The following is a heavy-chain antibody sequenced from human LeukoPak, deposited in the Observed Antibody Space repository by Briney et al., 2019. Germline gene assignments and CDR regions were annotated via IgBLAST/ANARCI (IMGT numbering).Heavy chain of an antibody. V-gene: IGHV1-69*04. D-gene: IGHD3-10*01. CDR2: IIPIRGIA. J-gene: IGHJ6*02. Sequence: SVKVSCKASGGTFSSSAIRWVRQAPGQGLEWRGRIIPIRGIANYAQKFQGRVTITAHKSTSTAYMELSSLRSEHTAVYYCARDGRGYYYYYGMDVWGQGTTVTVSS. CDR3: ARDGRGYYYYYGMDV. CDR1: GGTFSSSA.